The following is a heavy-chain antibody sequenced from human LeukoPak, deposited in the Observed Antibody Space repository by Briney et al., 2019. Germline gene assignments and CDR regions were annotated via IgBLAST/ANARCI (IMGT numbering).Heavy chain of an antibody. J-gene: IGHJ4*02. D-gene: IGHD6-19*01. V-gene: IGHV3-74*01. Sequence: GGSLRLSCAASGFSLRTYWMHWVRQVPGKGLEWLSRINSDGSSTTYADSVKGRFTISRDNSKNTVFLQMNSLRGEDTAVYYCAKYSSSPQIDYWGQGTLVTVSS. CDR3: AKYSSSPQIDY. CDR2: INSDGSST. CDR1: GFSLRTYW.